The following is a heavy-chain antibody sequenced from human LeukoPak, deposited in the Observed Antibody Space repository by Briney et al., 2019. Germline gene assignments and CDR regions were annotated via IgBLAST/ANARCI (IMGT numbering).Heavy chain of an antibody. Sequence: SETLSLTCTVSGGSISSYYWSWIRQPPGKGLEWIGYIYYSGSTNYNPSLKSRVTISVDTSKNQFSLKLSSVTAADTAVYFCARCFRGSCFDYWGQGALVTVSS. CDR2: IYYSGST. CDR1: GGSISSYY. CDR3: ARCFRGSCFDY. J-gene: IGHJ4*02. D-gene: IGHD3-16*01. V-gene: IGHV4-59*08.